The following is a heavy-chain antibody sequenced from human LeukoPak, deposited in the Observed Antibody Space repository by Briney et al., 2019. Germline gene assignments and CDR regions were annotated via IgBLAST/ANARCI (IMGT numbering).Heavy chain of an antibody. CDR3: VRPPSSSSWYVFEY. V-gene: IGHV3-48*01. J-gene: IGHJ4*02. CDR1: GFTFSSYS. CDR2: ISSSGDSR. D-gene: IGHD6-13*01. Sequence: QSGGSLRLSCVASGFTFSSYSMNWARQAPEKGLEWVSFISSSGDSRYYADSVKGRITISRDNSKNTLFLQLNSLRAEDTAVYYCVRPPSSSSWYVFEYWGQGTLVTVSS.